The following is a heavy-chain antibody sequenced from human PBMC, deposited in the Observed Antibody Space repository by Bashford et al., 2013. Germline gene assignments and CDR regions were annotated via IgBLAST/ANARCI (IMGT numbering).Heavy chain of an antibody. J-gene: IGHJ6*02. Sequence: SVKVSCKASGGTFSSYAISWVRQAPGQGLEWMGGIIPIFGTANYAQKFQGRVTITADESTSTAYMELSSLRSEDTAVYYCAREIAAVYGMDVWGQGTTVTVSS. D-gene: IGHD6-13*01. CDR3: AREIAAVYGMDV. CDR2: IIPIFGTA. CDR1: GGTFSSYA. V-gene: IGHV1-69*13.